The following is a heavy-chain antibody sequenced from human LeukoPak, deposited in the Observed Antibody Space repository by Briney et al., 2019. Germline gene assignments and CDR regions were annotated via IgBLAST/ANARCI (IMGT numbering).Heavy chain of an antibody. CDR3: ASGGSYFDY. J-gene: IGHJ4*02. CDR2: INHSGST. V-gene: IGHV4-34*01. Sequence: SETLSLTCAVYGGSFSGYYWSWIRQPPGKGLEWIGEINHSGSTNYNLSLKSRVTISVDTSKNQFSLKLSSVTAADTAVYYCASGGSYFDYWGQGTLVTVSS. CDR1: GGSFSGYY. D-gene: IGHD3-10*01.